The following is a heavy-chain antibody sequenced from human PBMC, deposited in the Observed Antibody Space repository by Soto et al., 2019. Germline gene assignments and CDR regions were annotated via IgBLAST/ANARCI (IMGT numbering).Heavy chain of an antibody. V-gene: IGHV1-69*12. J-gene: IGHJ6*02. CDR1: GGTFSSYA. Sequence: QVQLVQSGAEVKKPGSSVKVSCKASGGTFSSYAISWVRQAPGQGLEWMGGIIPIFGTANYAQKFQGRVTINADESTSTAYMERSSLRSEDTAVYYCARVGCISTSCYRSVYYYGMDVWGQGTTVTVSS. CDR3: ARVGCISTSCYRSVYYYGMDV. CDR2: IIPIFGTA. D-gene: IGHD2-2*01.